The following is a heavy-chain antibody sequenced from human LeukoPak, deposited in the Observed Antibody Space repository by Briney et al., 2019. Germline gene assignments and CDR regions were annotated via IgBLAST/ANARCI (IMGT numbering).Heavy chain of an antibody. J-gene: IGHJ4*02. Sequence: SETLSLTCTVSGGSISSGGYYWSWIRQHPGKGLEWIGYIYYSGSTYYNPSLKSRVTISVDTSKSQFSLKLSSVTAADTAVYYCATAFSGSYYSFFDYWGQGTLVTVSS. CDR1: GGSISSGGYY. D-gene: IGHD1-26*01. CDR2: IYYSGST. CDR3: ATAFSGSYYSFFDY. V-gene: IGHV4-31*03.